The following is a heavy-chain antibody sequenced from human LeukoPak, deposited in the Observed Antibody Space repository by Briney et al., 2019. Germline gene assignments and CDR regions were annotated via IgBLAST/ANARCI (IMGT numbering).Heavy chain of an antibody. CDR3: ARGVLVGATSSDDY. CDR1: SGSISSYY. Sequence: KASETLSLTCTVSSGSISSYYWSWIRQPAGKGLEWIGRIYTSGSTNYNPSLKSRVTMPVDTSKNQFSLKLSSVTAADTAVYYCARGVLVGATSSDDYWGQGTLVTVSS. D-gene: IGHD1-26*01. V-gene: IGHV4-4*07. CDR2: IYTSGST. J-gene: IGHJ4*02.